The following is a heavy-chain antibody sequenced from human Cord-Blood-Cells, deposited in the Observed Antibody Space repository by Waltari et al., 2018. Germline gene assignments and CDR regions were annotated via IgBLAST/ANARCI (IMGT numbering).Heavy chain of an antibody. V-gene: IGHV4-39*01. CDR1: GGPISSSSYY. Sequence: QLQLQESGPGLVTPSETLSLTCTVSGGPISSSSYYWGWIRQPPGQGLEWIGSIDYSGSTYYNPSLKSRVTISVDTSKNQFSLKLSSVTAADTAVYYCARHRPTYGSGSYYNAFDIWGQGTMVTVSS. CDR2: IDYSGST. J-gene: IGHJ3*02. CDR3: ARHRPTYGSGSYYNAFDI. D-gene: IGHD3-10*01.